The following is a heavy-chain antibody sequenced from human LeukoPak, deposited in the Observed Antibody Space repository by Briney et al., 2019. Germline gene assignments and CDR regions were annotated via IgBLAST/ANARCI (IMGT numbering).Heavy chain of an antibody. CDR1: GGSFSGYY. V-gene: IGHV4-34*01. D-gene: IGHD1-14*01. CDR3: ARAEPSALLAFDI. J-gene: IGHJ3*02. Sequence: SETLSLTCAVYGGSFSGYYWSWIRRPPGKGLEWIGEINHSGSTNYNPSLKSRVTISVDTSKNQFSLKLSSVTAADTAAYYCARAEPSALLAFDIWGQGTMVTVSS. CDR2: INHSGST.